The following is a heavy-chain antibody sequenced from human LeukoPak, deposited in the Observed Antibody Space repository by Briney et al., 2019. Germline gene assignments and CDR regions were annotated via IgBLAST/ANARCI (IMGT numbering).Heavy chain of an antibody. Sequence: GGSLRLSCAASGFTFSNAWMSWVRQAPGKGLEWVGRIKSKGSGGTTDYAASVKGRFTISRDDSKNTLYLQMDSLKTEDTALYYCNWMTTVTTIDYWGQGTLVTVSS. CDR1: GFTFSNAW. D-gene: IGHD4-17*01. V-gene: IGHV3-15*01. CDR3: NWMTTVTTIDY. J-gene: IGHJ4*02. CDR2: IKSKGSGGTT.